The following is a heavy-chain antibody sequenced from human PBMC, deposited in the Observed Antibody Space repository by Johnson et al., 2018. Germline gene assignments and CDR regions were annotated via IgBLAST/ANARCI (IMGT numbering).Heavy chain of an antibody. J-gene: IGHJ6*02. D-gene: IGHD3-10*01. CDR3: ARGRGATLHYGLDV. CDR2: INPSGGST. Sequence: VQLVESGAEVKKPGASVKVSCKASGGTFSTYAISWVRQAPGQGLEWMGVINPSGGSTSYAQKSQGRVTMTRDTSTSTVYTELSSLSAEDTAVYYWARGRGATLHYGLDVWGQGTTVTVSS. CDR1: GGTFSTYA. V-gene: IGHV1-46*01.